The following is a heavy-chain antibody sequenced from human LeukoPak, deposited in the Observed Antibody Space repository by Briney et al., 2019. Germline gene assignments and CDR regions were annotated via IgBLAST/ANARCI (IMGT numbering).Heavy chain of an antibody. J-gene: IGHJ4*02. D-gene: IGHD2-15*01. CDR1: GGSFSGYY. V-gene: IGHV4-34*01. Sequence: PSETLSLTCAVYGGSFSGYYWSWIRQPPGKGLEWIGEISHSGSTNYNPSLKSRVTISVDTSKNQFSLKLSSVTAADTAVYYCARVKGVVVAATGGYFDYWGQGTLVTVSS. CDR2: ISHSGST. CDR3: ARVKGVVVAATGGYFDY.